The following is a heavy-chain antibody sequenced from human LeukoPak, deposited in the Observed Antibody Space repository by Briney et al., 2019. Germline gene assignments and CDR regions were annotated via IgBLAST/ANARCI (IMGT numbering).Heavy chain of an antibody. Sequence: GGSLRLSCAASGFTFDDYGMSWVRQAPGKGLEWVSGISWNGGSTGYADSVKGRFTISRDNAKNSLYLQMNSLRAEDTALYYCARDSEYQIFDYWGQGTLVTVSS. J-gene: IGHJ4*01. D-gene: IGHD2-2*01. V-gene: IGHV3-20*04. CDR1: GFTFDDYG. CDR2: ISWNGGST. CDR3: ARDSEYQIFDY.